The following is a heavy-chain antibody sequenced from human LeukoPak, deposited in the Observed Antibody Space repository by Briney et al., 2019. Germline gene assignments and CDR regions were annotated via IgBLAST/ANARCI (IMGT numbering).Heavy chain of an antibody. J-gene: IGHJ4*02. V-gene: IGHV4-38-2*01. CDR3: ATLSSGYHCFDY. D-gene: IGHD3-22*01. Sequence: SETLSLTCAVSGYSISSGYYWGWIRQPPGKGLEWIGSIYHSGSTYYNPSLKSRVTISVDTSKNQFSLKLSSVTAADTAVYYCATLSSGYHCFDYWGQGTLVTVSS. CDR1: GYSISSGYY. CDR2: IYHSGST.